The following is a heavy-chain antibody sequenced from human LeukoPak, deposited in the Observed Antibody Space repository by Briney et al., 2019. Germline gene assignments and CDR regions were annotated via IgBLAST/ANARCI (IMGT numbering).Heavy chain of an antibody. CDR1: GYSISSGYY. CDR2: IYHSGST. V-gene: IGHV4-38-2*02. Sequence: SETLSLTCTVSGYSISSGYYWGWIRQPPGKGLEWIGSIYHSGSTYYNPSLKSRVTISVDTSKNQFSLKLSSVTAADTAVYYCARGGLTTVTIDYWGQGTLVTVSP. J-gene: IGHJ4*02. CDR3: ARGGLTTVTIDY. D-gene: IGHD4-17*01.